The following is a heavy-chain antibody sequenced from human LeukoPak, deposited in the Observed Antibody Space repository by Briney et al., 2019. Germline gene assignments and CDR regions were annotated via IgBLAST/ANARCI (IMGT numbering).Heavy chain of an antibody. Sequence: ASVKVSCKAFGYTFTNYYMHWVRQAPGQGLEWMGLINPSGHWTSYAQKFQGRVTLTRDVSTSTDYLELSSLRSEDTAVYYCARDHYHKIHSVMVTAPDYWGQGTLVIVSS. CDR3: ARDHYHKIHSVMVTAPDY. D-gene: IGHD2-21*02. CDR2: INPSGHWT. V-gene: IGHV1-46*01. J-gene: IGHJ4*02. CDR1: GYTFTNYY.